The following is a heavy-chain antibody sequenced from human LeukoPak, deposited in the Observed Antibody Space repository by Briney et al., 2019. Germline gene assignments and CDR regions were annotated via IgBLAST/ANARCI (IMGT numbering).Heavy chain of an antibody. CDR3: AHKGRGSGSYTM. D-gene: IGHD3-10*01. CDR1: GLSLSTTGVG. J-gene: IGHJ4*02. Sequence: SGPTLVNPTQTLTLTCTFSGLSLSTTGVGVGWIPQPPGKALEWLAVTYWNNDKSYSPSLKSRLTITKDTSKNQVVLIMTNMDPVDTATYYCAHKGRGSGSYTMWGQGTLVTVSS. V-gene: IGHV2-5*01. CDR2: TYWNNDK.